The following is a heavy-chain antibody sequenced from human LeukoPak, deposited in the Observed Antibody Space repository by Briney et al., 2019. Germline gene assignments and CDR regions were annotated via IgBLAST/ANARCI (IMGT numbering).Heavy chain of an antibody. CDR2: VSTDGSST. D-gene: IGHD3-9*01. CDR3: ARDHYDILTGYYYFDY. Sequence: GGSLRLPCAASGFTFSSFSMNWVRQAPGKGLEWVSTVSTDGSSTYYADSVKGRFTISRDNAKNSLYLQMNSLRAEDTAVYYCARDHYDILTGYYYFDYWGQGTLVTVSS. V-gene: IGHV3-21*01. J-gene: IGHJ4*02. CDR1: GFTFSSFS.